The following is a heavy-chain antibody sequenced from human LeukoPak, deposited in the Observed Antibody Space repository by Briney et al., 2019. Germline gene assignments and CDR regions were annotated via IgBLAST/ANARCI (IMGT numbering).Heavy chain of an antibody. CDR2: ISYDGSNK. J-gene: IGHJ4*02. Sequence: GGSLRLSCAASGFTFSSYAMHWVRQAPGKGLEWVAVISYDGSNKYYADSVKGRFTISRDNSKNTLYLQMNSLRAEDTAVYYCARAIHYGSGSYYNDIDYWGQGTLVTVSS. V-gene: IGHV3-30-3*01. CDR1: GFTFSSYA. CDR3: ARAIHYGSGSYYNDIDY. D-gene: IGHD3-10*01.